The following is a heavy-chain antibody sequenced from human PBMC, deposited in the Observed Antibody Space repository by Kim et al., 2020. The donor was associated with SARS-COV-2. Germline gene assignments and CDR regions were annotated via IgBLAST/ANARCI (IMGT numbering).Heavy chain of an antibody. CDR1: GFTFGDYA. CDR3: AKEKGGGFGEYGGFDY. D-gene: IGHD4-17*01. V-gene: IGHV3-9*01. J-gene: IGHJ4*02. Sequence: GGSLRLSCADSGFTFGDYAMHWVRLAPGTGLEWVSGISWNSGSIGYADSVKGRFTISRDNAKNSLYLQMNSLRAEDTALYYCAKEKGGGFGEYGGFDYWGQGTLVTVSS. CDR2: ISWNSGSI.